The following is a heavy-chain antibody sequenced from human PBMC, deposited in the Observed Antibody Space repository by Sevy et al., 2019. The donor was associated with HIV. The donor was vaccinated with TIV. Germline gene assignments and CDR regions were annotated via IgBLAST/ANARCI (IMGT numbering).Heavy chain of an antibody. V-gene: IGHV3-21*01. CDR3: ARVYSVYYNS. D-gene: IGHD1-26*01. CDR2: ISSSSNYI. Sequence: GGSLRLSCAASGFTFSSYTINWVRQAPGKGLEWVSSISSSSNYIYYADSVKGRFTISRENAKNALYLQMNSLRAEDTSVYYCARVYSVYYNSWVQGTLVTVSS. J-gene: IGHJ4*02. CDR1: GFTFSSYT.